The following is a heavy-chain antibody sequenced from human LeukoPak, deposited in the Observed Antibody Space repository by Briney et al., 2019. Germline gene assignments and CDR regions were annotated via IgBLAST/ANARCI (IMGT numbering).Heavy chain of an antibody. Sequence: GGSLRLSCAASGFTFNSYAMNWVRQAPGKGLEWVSAISGSGGSTYYADSETGRFTISRDNSKNTLYLQMNSMRAEDTAVYYCAKVGLYYYMDVWGKGTTVTVSS. V-gene: IGHV3-23*01. CDR1: GFTFNSYA. J-gene: IGHJ6*03. CDR2: ISGSGGST. D-gene: IGHD3-16*01. CDR3: AKVGLYYYMDV.